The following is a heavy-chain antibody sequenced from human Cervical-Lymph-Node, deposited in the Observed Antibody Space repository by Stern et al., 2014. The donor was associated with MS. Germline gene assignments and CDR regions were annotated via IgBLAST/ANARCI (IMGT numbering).Heavy chain of an antibody. D-gene: IGHD2-15*01. V-gene: IGHV1-2*02. CDR1: GYTFTGYY. Sequence: QVQLVQSGAEVKKPGASVKVSCKASGYTFTGYYLHWVRQAPGQGLEWVGWSNPNSGATNFEQNFQGRVTMTGDTSISTAFMELTRLRSDDTAVYYCARVPATGNYKYYFDYWGQGTLVTVSS. J-gene: IGHJ4*02. CDR3: ARVPATGNYKYYFDY. CDR2: SNPNSGAT.